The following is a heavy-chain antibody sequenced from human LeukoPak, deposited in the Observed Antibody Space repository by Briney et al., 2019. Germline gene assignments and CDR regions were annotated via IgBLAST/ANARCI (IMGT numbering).Heavy chain of an antibody. D-gene: IGHD2-2*02. J-gene: IGHJ4*02. CDR3: ARDGGYCSSASCYKYFDY. V-gene: IGHV1-69*04. Sequence: GASVKVSCKASGGTFSSFAISWVRQAPGQGLEWMGRIIPIFGIANYAQKFQDRVTITADRSTSTAYMELSSLRSEDTAVYYCARDGGYCSSASCYKYFDYWGQGTPVTVSS. CDR2: IIPIFGIA. CDR1: GGTFSSFA.